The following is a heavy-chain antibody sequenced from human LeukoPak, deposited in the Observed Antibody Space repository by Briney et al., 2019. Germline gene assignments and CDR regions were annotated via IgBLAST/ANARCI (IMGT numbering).Heavy chain of an antibody. V-gene: IGHV1-2*06. Sequence: ASVKVSCKASGYTFTGYYMHWVRQAPGQGLEWMGRINPNSGGTNYAQKFQGRVTMTRDTSISTAYTELSRLRSDDTAVYYCARYDFWSGALDYWGQGTLVTVSS. D-gene: IGHD3-3*01. CDR3: ARYDFWSGALDY. CDR1: GYTFTGYY. J-gene: IGHJ4*02. CDR2: INPNSGGT.